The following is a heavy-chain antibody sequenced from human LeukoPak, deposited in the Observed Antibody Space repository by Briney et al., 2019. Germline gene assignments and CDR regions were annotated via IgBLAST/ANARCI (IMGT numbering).Heavy chain of an antibody. Sequence: GASVKLSCKASGYTFVRYGISWVRQAPGQGLEWMGWIGADNANTNYAQKLQGRVTMTTDTSTNTAYMELRSLTSDDTAVYFCARSGRTVTTHFDYWGQGTLVTVSS. J-gene: IGHJ4*02. CDR3: ARSGRTVTTHFDY. D-gene: IGHD4-17*01. V-gene: IGHV1-18*01. CDR2: IGADNANT. CDR1: GYTFVRYG.